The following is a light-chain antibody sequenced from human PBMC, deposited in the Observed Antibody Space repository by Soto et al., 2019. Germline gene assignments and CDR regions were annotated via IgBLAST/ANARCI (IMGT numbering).Light chain of an antibody. CDR1: QSVSSN. V-gene: IGKV3-15*01. CDR3: QQYNNWPPAT. CDR2: GAS. Sequence: EIVMTQSPATLSVSPGERATLSCRASQSVSSNLAWYQQKPGQAPRLLIYGASTRATGIPARFSGSGSGTEFTLTISRLQSEDFAVYYCQQYNNWPPATFGQGTKV. J-gene: IGKJ1*01.